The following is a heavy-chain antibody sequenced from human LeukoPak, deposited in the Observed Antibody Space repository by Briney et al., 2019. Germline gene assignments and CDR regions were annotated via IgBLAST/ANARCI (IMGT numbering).Heavy chain of an antibody. D-gene: IGHD1-26*01. J-gene: IGHJ5*02. V-gene: IGHV1-2*02. CDR3: ARAWESGSYWFDP. Sequence: GASVKVSCKASGYTFTGYYMHWVRQAPGQGLEWMGWINPNSGGTNYAQRFQGRVTMTRDTSISTAYMELSRLRSDDTAVYYCARAWESGSYWFDPWGQGTLVTVSS. CDR2: INPNSGGT. CDR1: GYTFTGYY.